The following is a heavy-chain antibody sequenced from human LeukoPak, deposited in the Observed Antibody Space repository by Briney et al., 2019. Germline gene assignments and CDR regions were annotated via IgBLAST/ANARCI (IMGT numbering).Heavy chain of an antibody. D-gene: IGHD2-2*01. CDR3: ARALTSPFNWFDL. Sequence: SETLSLTCTVSGGSISSYYWSWIRQPPGKGLEWIGYIYYSGSTNYNPSLKSRVTISVDTSKNQFSLKLSSVTAADTAVYYCARALTSPFNWFDLWGQGTLVTVSS. J-gene: IGHJ5*02. V-gene: IGHV4-59*01. CDR1: GGSISSYY. CDR2: IYYSGST.